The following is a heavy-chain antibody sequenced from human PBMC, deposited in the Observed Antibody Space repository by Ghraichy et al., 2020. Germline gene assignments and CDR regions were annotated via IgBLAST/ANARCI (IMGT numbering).Heavy chain of an antibody. D-gene: IGHD5-18*01. CDR3: AKARSYSYGSVEVPDWFDP. V-gene: IGHV3-9*01. CDR1: GFTFDDYA. CDR2: ISWNSGSI. Sequence: GGSLRLSCAASGFTFDDYAMHWVRQAPGKGLEWVSGISWNSGSIGYADSVKGRFTISRDNAKNSLYLQMNSLRAEDTALYYCAKARSYSYGSVEVPDWFDPWGQGTLVTVSS. J-gene: IGHJ5*02.